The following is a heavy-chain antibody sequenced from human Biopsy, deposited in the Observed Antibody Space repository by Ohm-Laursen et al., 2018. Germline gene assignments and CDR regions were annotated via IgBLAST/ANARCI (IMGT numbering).Heavy chain of an antibody. CDR3: ASRLYGPNPIDY. Sequence: GTLSLTCVVYSGSFSSNYWTWIRQPPGKGLEWIGEITHSGYTNYNPSLKSRVTVSVDTSKNQSSLKLSSVTAADTAVYYCASRLYGPNPIDYWGQGTLVTVSS. CDR2: ITHSGYT. J-gene: IGHJ4*02. CDR1: SGSFSSNY. D-gene: IGHD2-8*01. V-gene: IGHV4-34*01.